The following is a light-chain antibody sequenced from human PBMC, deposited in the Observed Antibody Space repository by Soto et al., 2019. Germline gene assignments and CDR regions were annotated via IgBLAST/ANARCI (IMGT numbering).Light chain of an antibody. CDR3: SSLAGNNNLV. CDR1: SSDVGGYNY. Sequence: QSALTQPPSASGSPGQSVTISCTGTSSDVGGYNYFSWHQQHPGKAPKLMISEVSKRPSGVPDRFAGSKSGNTASLTVSGLKAEDAADYYCSSLAGNNNLVFGGGTKLTVL. J-gene: IGLJ2*01. V-gene: IGLV2-8*01. CDR2: EVS.